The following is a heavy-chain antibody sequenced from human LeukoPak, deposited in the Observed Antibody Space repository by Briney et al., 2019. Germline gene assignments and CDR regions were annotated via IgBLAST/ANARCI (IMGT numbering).Heavy chain of an antibody. CDR2: INPNSGDT. CDR1: GYTFTGYY. J-gene: IGHJ3*02. D-gene: IGHD3-10*01. Sequence: ASVKVSCKASGYTFTGYYMHWVRQAPGQGLEWMGWINPNSGDTNYAQKFQGRVTMTRDTSISTAYMELSRLTSDDTAIFYCARGRLGSGSQYDAFDIWGQGTMVTVSS. CDR3: ARGRLGSGSQYDAFDI. V-gene: IGHV1-2*02.